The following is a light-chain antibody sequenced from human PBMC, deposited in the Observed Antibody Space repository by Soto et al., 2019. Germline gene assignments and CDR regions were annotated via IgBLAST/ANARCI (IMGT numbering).Light chain of an antibody. Sequence: IEMTLSPSYGSASVGGRFPISCRASQGVSSWLAWYQQKPGKAPKLLIYAASSLQSGVASRFSGSGSGTAFSLTISSLQPVDFATYYCQQYTGYSQWTCGPGTKVEIK. V-gene: IGKV1D-16*01. J-gene: IGKJ1*01. CDR1: QGVSSW. CDR2: AAS. CDR3: QQYTGYSQWT.